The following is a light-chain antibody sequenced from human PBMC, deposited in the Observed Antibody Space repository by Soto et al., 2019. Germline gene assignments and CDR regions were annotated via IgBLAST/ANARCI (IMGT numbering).Light chain of an antibody. V-gene: IGKV3-20*01. J-gene: IGKJ2*02. Sequence: EIVLTQSPGTLSLSPGERATLSCRASQSVSSSYLAWYQQKPGQAPRLLIYGASSRATGIPDRFSGSGSGTDFTLTISRLEPEDFAVYYCQQYGSSPWWTFGQGTKLEIK. CDR3: QQYGSSPWWT. CDR1: QSVSSSY. CDR2: GAS.